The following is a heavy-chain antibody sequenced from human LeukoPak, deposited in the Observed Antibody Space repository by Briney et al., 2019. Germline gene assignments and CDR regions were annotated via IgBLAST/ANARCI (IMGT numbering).Heavy chain of an antibody. CDR1: GYTFTRYY. CDR3: AREGLAEDIAVAELRFCGMDV. Sequence: ASVKVSCKASGYTFTRYYMHWVRQAPGQGLEWMGIMNPSGGSTSYAQNFQGRVTMTRDTSTSTAYMELSSLRSEDTAVYYCAREGLAEDIAVAELRFCGMDVWGQGTTVTVSS. CDR2: MNPSGGST. D-gene: IGHD6-13*01. V-gene: IGHV1-46*01. J-gene: IGHJ6*02.